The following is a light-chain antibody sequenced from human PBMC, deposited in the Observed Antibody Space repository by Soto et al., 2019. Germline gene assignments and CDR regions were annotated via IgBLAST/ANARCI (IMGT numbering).Light chain of an antibody. CDR3: TSWTTGPTMM. V-gene: IGLV2-14*03. CDR1: SSDIGAYNF. CDR2: DVT. Sequence: QSVLTQPPSVSGSPGQSITISCTGTSSDIGAYNFVSWYQQHPGKAPKLMLYDVTIRPSGVSNRFSGSKSGNTASLTISVLQAEDEADDYCTSWTTGPTMMFGGGTKVTVL. J-gene: IGLJ3*02.